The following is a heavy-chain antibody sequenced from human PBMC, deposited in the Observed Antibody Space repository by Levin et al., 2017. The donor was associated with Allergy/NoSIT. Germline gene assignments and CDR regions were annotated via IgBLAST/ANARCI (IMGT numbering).Heavy chain of an antibody. J-gene: IGHJ3*02. CDR1: GFTFSSYS. D-gene: IGHD3-16*02. V-gene: IGHV3-21*01. Sequence: GGSLRLSCAASGFTFSSYSMNWVRQAPGKGLEWVSSISSSSSYIYYADSVKGRFTISRDNAKNSLYLQMNSLRAEDTAVYYCAREIMITFGGVIGDAFDIWGQGTMVTVSS. CDR3: AREIMITFGGVIGDAFDI. CDR2: ISSSSSYI.